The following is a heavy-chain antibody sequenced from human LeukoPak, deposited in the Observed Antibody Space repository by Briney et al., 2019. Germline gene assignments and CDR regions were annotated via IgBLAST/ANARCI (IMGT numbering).Heavy chain of an antibody. CDR2: ISSSGSTI. D-gene: IGHD3-10*01. CDR1: GFSFSSHT. CDR3: AKPTWFGEYTESYYFDY. Sequence: GGSLRLSCVVSGFSFSSHTMNWVRQAPGKGLEWVSYISSSGSTIYYADSVKGRFTISRDNAKNSLYLQMNSLRAEDTAVYYCAKPTWFGEYTESYYFDYWGQGTLVTVSS. V-gene: IGHV3-48*03. J-gene: IGHJ4*02.